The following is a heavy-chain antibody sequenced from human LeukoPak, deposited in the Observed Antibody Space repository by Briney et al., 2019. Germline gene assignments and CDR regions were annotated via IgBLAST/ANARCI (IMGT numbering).Heavy chain of an antibody. CDR3: ARDNSVGDYAWWFDP. V-gene: IGHV1-46*01. CDR1: GYTFTSYY. CDR2: INPSGGST. J-gene: IGHJ5*02. D-gene: IGHD1-26*01. Sequence: ASVKVSCKASGYTFTSYYMHWVRQAPGQGLEWMGIINPSGGSTSYAQKFQGRVTMTRDMSTSTDYMELSSLRSEDTAVYYCARDNSVGDYAWWFDPWGQGTLVTVSS.